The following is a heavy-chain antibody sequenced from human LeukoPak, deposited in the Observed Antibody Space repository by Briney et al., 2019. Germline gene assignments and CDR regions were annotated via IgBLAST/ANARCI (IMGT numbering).Heavy chain of an antibody. CDR1: GGTFSSYA. V-gene: IGHV1-69*13. CDR2: IIPIFGTA. CDR3: ATGGSSSWLDAYFDY. J-gene: IGHJ4*02. Sequence: ASVKVSCKASGGTFSSYAISWVRQAPGQGLEWMGGIIPIFGTANYAQKFQGRVTITADESTSTAYMELSSLRSDDTAVYYYATGGSSSWLDAYFDYWGQGTLVTVSS. D-gene: IGHD6-13*01.